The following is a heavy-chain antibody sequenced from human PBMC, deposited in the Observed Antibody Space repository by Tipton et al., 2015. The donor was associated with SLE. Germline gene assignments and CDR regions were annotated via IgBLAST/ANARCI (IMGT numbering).Heavy chain of an antibody. J-gene: IGHJ3*02. V-gene: IGHV4-61*02. CDR2: IYTSGST. D-gene: IGHD3-3*01. Sequence: TLSLTCTVSGGSISSGSYYWTWIRQPAGKGLEWIGRIYTSGSTHYNPSLKSRVTISLDTSKNQFSLKLSSVTAADTAVYYCARTQLRVSPNAFDIWGQGTMVTFSS. CDR3: ARTQLRVSPNAFDI. CDR1: GGSISSGSYY.